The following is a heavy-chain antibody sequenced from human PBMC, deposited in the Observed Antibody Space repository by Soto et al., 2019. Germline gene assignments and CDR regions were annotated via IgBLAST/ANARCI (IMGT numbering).Heavy chain of an antibody. CDR2: ISYDAADK. Sequence: QVQLVESGGGVVQPGRSLRLSCATSGLTFSSYGMHWVRLARGTGLVWVAGISYDAADKNYGESVKGSFTISRDNSKTTLSLQMTSLRAQDTHLYCCAQGTYYCNKSSYYVFQYWGQGTLVTVSS. CDR1: GLTFSSYG. CDR3: AQGTYYCNKSSYYVFQY. D-gene: IGHD3-22*01. V-gene: IGHV3-30*18. J-gene: IGHJ4*02.